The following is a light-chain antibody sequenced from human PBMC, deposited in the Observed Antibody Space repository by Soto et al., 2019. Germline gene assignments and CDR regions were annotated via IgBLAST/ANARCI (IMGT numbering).Light chain of an antibody. J-gene: IGKJ2*01. Sequence: DIQMTQSPSSVSASVGDRVTITCRASQGISTWLAWYQQKPGKAPKLLIYAASNLQSGVPSMFSGSCSGADFTLTISSLQPEYSAIYFCQQANSFPHTFGQGTKLEI. CDR2: AAS. CDR1: QGISTW. CDR3: QQANSFPHT. V-gene: IGKV1-12*01.